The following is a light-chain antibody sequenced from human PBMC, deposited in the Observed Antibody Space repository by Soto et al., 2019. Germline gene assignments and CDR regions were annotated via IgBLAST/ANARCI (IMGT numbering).Light chain of an antibody. V-gene: IGLV2-14*03. Sequence: QSALTQPASVSGSPGQSITISCTGTSSDVGAYNYVSWYQHHPGKAPKLMLYDVANRPSGVSNRFSGSKSGNTASLTISGLQAEDEADYCCNSYTSSSTYVFGTGTKLTVL. J-gene: IGLJ1*01. CDR1: SSDVGAYNY. CDR2: DVA. CDR3: NSYTSSSTYV.